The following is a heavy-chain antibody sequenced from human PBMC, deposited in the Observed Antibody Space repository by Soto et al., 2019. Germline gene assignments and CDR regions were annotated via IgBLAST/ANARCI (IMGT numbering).Heavy chain of an antibody. CDR3: ARALAARMDV. D-gene: IGHD6-6*01. CDR2: IIPIFGTA. J-gene: IGHJ6*02. CDR1: GGGLGSYA. V-gene: IGHV1-69*13. Sequence: SVEVTWKACGGGLGSYASSWVRQAPGQGLEWMGGIIPIFGTANYAQKFRGRVTITADESTSTAYMELSSLRSEDTAVYYCARALAARMDVWGQGTTVTVSS.